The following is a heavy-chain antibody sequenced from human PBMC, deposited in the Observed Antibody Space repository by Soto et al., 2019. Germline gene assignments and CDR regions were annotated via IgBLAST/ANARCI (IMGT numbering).Heavy chain of an antibody. CDR2: IFHDGNT. CDR3: ARHEGWTGPDQ. CDR1: GASIGSGGW. V-gene: IGHV4-4*02. Sequence: SETLSLTCAVSGASIGSGGWWSWVRQPPGKGLEWIAEIFHDGNTNYSPSLKSRVTISVDKSQNQFSPNVYSVTAADTAVYYCARHEGWTGPDQWGQGTLVTVSS. J-gene: IGHJ5*02. D-gene: IGHD2-8*02.